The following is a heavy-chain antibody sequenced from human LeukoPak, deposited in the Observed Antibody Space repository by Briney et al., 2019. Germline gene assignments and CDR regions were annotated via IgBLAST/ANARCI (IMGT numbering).Heavy chain of an antibody. CDR3: ARDSGSYLRPLHFDY. CDR1: GFTFSSYW. D-gene: IGHD1-26*01. J-gene: IGHJ4*02. CDR2: IKQDGSEK. V-gene: IGHV3-7*01. Sequence: GGSLRLSCAASGFTFSSYWMSWVRQAPGKGLEWVANIKQDGSEKYYVDSVKGRFTISRDNAKNSLYLQMNSLRAEDTAVYYCARDSGSYLRPLHFDYWGKGTLVTVPS.